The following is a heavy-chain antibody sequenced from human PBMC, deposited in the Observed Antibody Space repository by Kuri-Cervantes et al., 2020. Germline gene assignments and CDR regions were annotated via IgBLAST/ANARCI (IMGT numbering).Heavy chain of an antibody. V-gene: IGHV3-7*03. CDR3: TTSLEGYYFDY. CDR1: GFTSNNYW. J-gene: IGHJ4*02. D-gene: IGHD1-1*01. CDR2: MKRDGSES. Sequence: GGSLRLSSAVSGFTSNNYWMSWVRQAPGKGLEWVAMMKRDGSESYYVDSVTGRFTISRDDSKNTLYLQMNSLKTEDTAVYYCTTSLEGYYFDYWGQGTLVTVSS.